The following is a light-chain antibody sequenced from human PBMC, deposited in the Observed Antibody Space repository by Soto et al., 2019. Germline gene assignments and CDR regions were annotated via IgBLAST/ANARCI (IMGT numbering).Light chain of an antibody. CDR3: ATRDSSLSTEI. J-gene: IGLJ2*01. Sequence: QSVLTQPPSVSAAPGQKVTISCSGSSSNIGESYVSWYQHLPGTPPKLLIYENNKHPSGIPYRFSGSSSGTSATLGITGLQTGDEANYYCATRDSSLSTEIFGGGTKLTVL. V-gene: IGLV1-51*01. CDR1: SSNIGESY. CDR2: ENN.